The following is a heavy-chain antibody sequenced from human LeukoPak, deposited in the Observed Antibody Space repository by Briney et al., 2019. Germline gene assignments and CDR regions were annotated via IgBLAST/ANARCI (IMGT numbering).Heavy chain of an antibody. CDR1: GYTFTSYA. CDR3: ARARVIALEWPTRMDV. CDR2: INAGNGNT. V-gene: IGHV1-3*01. Sequence: ASVKVSCKASGYTFTSYAMHWVRQAPGQRLEWMGWINAGNGNTKYSQKFQGRVTITRDTSASTVYMELSSLRSEDTAVYYCARARVIALEWPTRMDVWGQGPTVTVSS. D-gene: IGHD3-3*01. J-gene: IGHJ6*02.